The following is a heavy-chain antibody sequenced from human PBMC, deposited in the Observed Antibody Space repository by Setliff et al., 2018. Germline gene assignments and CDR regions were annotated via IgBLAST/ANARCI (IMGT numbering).Heavy chain of an antibody. V-gene: IGHV1-69*10. CDR1: GGTFSSYA. D-gene: IGHD2-21*02. J-gene: IGHJ4*02. Sequence: SVKVSCKASGGTFSSYAISWVRQAPGQGLEWMGGIIPILGIANYAQKFQGRVTITADKSTSTAYMELSSLRSEDTAVYYCARGLAYCGGDCFLRTGFDYWGQGTLVTSPQ. CDR2: IIPILGIA. CDR3: ARGLAYCGGDCFLRTGFDY.